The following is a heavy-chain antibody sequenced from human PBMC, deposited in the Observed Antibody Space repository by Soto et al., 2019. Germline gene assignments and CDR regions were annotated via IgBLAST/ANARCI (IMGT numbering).Heavy chain of an antibody. Sequence: QVQLVESGGGLVKPGGSLRLSCLASGFTFSDYYMSWIRQAPGKGLEWMSYISGSGVTISYADSVKGRFTISRDNAKNSLYLQMNSTRAEDTAVYYCSKEHKTRGSYYGSGSTDYWGQGTLVTVSS. V-gene: IGHV3-11*01. CDR2: ISGSGVTI. CDR1: GFTFSDYY. J-gene: IGHJ4*02. CDR3: SKEHKTRGSYYGSGSTDY. D-gene: IGHD3-10*01.